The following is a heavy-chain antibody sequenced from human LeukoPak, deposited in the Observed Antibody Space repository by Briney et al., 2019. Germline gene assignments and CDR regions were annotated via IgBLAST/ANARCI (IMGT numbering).Heavy chain of an antibody. Sequence: SVKVSCKASGGTFSSYAISWVRQAPGQGLEWMGGIIPIFGTANYAQKFQGRVTITADESTSTAYMELSSLRSEDTAVYYCARDLVSKSLAAAGSWDYYYGMDAWGQGTTVTVSS. CDR3: ARDLVSKSLAAAGSWDYYYGMDA. D-gene: IGHD6-13*01. CDR2: IIPIFGTA. CDR1: GGTFSSYA. J-gene: IGHJ6*02. V-gene: IGHV1-69*13.